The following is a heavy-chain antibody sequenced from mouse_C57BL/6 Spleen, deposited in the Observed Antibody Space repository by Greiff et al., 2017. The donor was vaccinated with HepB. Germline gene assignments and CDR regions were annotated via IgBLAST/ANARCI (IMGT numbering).Heavy chain of an antibody. V-gene: IGHV1-55*01. CDR1: GYTFTSYW. Sequence: QVQLKQPGAELVKPGASVKMSCKASGYTFTSYWITWVKQRPGQGLEWIGDIYPGSGSTNYNEKFKSKATLTVDTSSSTAYMQLSSLTSEDSAVYYCANYYGSSRAMDYWGQGTSVTVSS. CDR2: IYPGSGST. D-gene: IGHD1-1*01. CDR3: ANYYGSSRAMDY. J-gene: IGHJ4*01.